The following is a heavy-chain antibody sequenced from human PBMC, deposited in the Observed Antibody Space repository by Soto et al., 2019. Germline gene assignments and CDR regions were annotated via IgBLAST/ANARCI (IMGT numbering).Heavy chain of an antibody. CDR2: IDPSDSYT. V-gene: IGHV5-10-1*01. Sequence: GESLKISCKGSGYSFTSYWISWVRQMPGKGLEWMGRIDPSDSYTNYSPSFQGHVTISADKSISTAYLQWSSLKASDTAMYYCARVYSSSSGAYYYGMDVWGQGTTVTVSS. CDR1: GYSFTSYW. CDR3: ARVYSSSSGAYYYGMDV. D-gene: IGHD6-6*01. J-gene: IGHJ6*02.